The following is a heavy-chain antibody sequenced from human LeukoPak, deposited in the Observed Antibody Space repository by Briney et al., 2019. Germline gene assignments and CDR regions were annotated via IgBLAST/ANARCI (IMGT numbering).Heavy chain of an antibody. Sequence: AASVKVSCKASGYTFTSYGISWVRQAPGQGLEWMGWISAYNGNTNYAQKLQGSVTMTTDTSTSTAYMELRSLSSDDTAVYYCASTPYYYYYMDVWGKGTTVTVSS. CDR1: GYTFTSYG. CDR2: ISAYNGNT. J-gene: IGHJ6*03. V-gene: IGHV1-18*01. CDR3: ASTPYYYYYMDV.